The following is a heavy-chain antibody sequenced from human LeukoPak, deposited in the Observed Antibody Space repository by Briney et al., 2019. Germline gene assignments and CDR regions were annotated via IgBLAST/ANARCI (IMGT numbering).Heavy chain of an antibody. V-gene: IGHV3-23*01. CDR2: ITGGGSGI. Sequence: GGFLRLSCAAAGFTFSNYWMSWVRQAPGKGLEWVSAITGGGSGIYYADSMKSRFTISRDNSKNTLYLQINSLRAEDTAVYYCAKWGDYDVLTGYYVSDYWGQGTLVTVSS. CDR3: AKWGDYDVLTGYYVSDY. D-gene: IGHD3-9*01. J-gene: IGHJ4*02. CDR1: GFTFSNYW.